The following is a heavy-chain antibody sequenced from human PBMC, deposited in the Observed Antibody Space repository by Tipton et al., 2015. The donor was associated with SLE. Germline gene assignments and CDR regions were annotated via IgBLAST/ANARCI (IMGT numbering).Heavy chain of an antibody. D-gene: IGHD1-26*01. Sequence: LSLTCAVSGDSISSGTYYWSWVRQAPGKGLEWVATIREDGNAEYYLDSVRGRFTISRDTAKNSLYLQMNNLRVEETAVYYCAREYQGRFYVNGAFDVWGQGTMVTVSS. CDR1: GDSISSGTYY. CDR3: AREYQGRFYVNGAFDV. J-gene: IGHJ3*01. V-gene: IGHV3-7*01. CDR2: IREDGNAE.